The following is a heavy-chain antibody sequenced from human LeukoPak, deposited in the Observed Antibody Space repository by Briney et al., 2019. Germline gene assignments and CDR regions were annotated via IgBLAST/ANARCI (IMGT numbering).Heavy chain of an antibody. J-gene: IGHJ5*02. CDR1: GGSISSGGYS. V-gene: IGHV4-30-2*01. CDR3: ARDTEEGWFDP. Sequence: SETLSLTCAVSGGSISSGGYSWSWIRQPPGKGLEWIGYIYHSGSTYYNPSLKSRVTISVDRSKNQFSLKLSSVTAADTAVYYCARDTEEGWFDPWGQGTLVTVSS. CDR2: IYHSGST.